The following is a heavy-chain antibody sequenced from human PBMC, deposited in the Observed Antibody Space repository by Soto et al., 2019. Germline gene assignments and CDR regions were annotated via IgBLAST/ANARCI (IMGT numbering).Heavy chain of an antibody. J-gene: IGHJ4*02. Sequence: GASVKVSCKASGYTFTNYYIHWVRQAPGQGLEWMGIIIPSGGGTSYAQKFQGRVTMTRDTSTSTVYMELSSLRSEDTAVYYCARGNSGWYSNWDFWGQGTLVTVSS. CDR2: IIPSGGGT. V-gene: IGHV1-46*01. CDR1: GYTFTNYY. D-gene: IGHD6-19*01. CDR3: ARGNSGWYSNWDF.